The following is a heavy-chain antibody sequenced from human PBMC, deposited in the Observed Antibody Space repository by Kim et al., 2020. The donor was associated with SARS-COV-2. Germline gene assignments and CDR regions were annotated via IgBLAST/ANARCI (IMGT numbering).Heavy chain of an antibody. CDR1: GFNFNSSA. CDR3: ARGNSYYTIRIAGEYGGMDV. Sequence: GGSLRLSCAASGFNFNSSAMNWVRQAPGKGLEWVAVISYDGRNKYYADSVKGRFTISRDNSKNTLYLQMNSLRVEDTAVYYCARGNSYYTIRIAGEYGGMDVWGQGTTVTVSS. J-gene: IGHJ6*02. D-gene: IGHD3-3*01. V-gene: IGHV3-30*04. CDR2: ISYDGRNK.